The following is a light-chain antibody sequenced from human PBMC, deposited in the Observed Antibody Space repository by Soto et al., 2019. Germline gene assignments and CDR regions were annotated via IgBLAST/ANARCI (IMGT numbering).Light chain of an antibody. CDR3: QQHNNWPLT. V-gene: IGKV3-15*01. CDR2: ALS. Sequence: EIVMTQSPGTLSVSPGERATLSCRASQSVSSNLAWYQQKPGQAPRLLIYALSTRATGIPARFSGSGSGTEFTLTISSLQSEDFAVYYCQQHNNWPLTFGGGTKVELK. CDR1: QSVSSN. J-gene: IGKJ4*01.